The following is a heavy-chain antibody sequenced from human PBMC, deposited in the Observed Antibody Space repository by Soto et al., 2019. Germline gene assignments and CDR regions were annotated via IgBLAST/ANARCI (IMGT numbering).Heavy chain of an antibody. Sequence: QVQVVESGGGVFQPGRSLRLSCAASGLTFSNHAMHWGRQAPGKGLQWVALMSFDGSKEYYAESVKGRFTISSDNSRSTLSLQMNRLRADDTARYYWAADRGIYSGTLDYWGQGPLVIVSS. V-gene: IGHV3-30*03. CDR3: AADRGIYSGTLDY. D-gene: IGHD3-10*01. J-gene: IGHJ4*02. CDR1: GLTFSNHA. CDR2: MSFDGSKE.